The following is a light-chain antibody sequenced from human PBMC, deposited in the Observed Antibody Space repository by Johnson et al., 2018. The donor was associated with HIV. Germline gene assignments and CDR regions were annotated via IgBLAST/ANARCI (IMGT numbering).Light chain of an antibody. V-gene: IGLV1-51*01. CDR1: SSNIGNNY. CDR3: GTWDSSLSAGV. Sequence: QSVLTQPPSVSAAPGQKVTISCSGSSSNIGNNYVSWYQQLPGTAPKLLIYDNNKRPSGIPDRFSGSKSGTSATLGITGLQTGDDADYYCGTWDSSLSAGVVGTGAKVTVL. CDR2: DNN. J-gene: IGLJ1*01.